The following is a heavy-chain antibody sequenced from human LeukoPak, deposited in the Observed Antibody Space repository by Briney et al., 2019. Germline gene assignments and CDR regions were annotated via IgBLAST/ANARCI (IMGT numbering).Heavy chain of an antibody. J-gene: IGHJ3*02. CDR1: GYTFTSYA. CDR3: ASRYQLHAFDI. CDR2: VNTNTGNP. Sequence: ASVKVSCKASGYTFTSYAMNWVRQAPGQGLEWMGWVNTNTGNPTYAQGFTGRFVFSLDTSVSTAYLQISSLKAEDTAVYYCASRYQLHAFDIWGQGTMVTVSS. D-gene: IGHD2-2*01. V-gene: IGHV7-4-1*02.